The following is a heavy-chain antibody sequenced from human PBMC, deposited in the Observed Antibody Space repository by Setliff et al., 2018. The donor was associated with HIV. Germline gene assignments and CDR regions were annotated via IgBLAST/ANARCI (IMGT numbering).Heavy chain of an antibody. V-gene: IGHV1-3*01. Sequence: GASVKVSCKASGYTFTSFAMHWVRQAPGQRLEWMGWINAGNGNTKYSQKVQGRVTITRDISASTAYMELSSLRFEDTAVYYCARDPNQVGAVAGALDYWGQGTLVTVSS. D-gene: IGHD6-19*01. J-gene: IGHJ4*02. CDR1: GYTFTSFA. CDR2: INAGNGNT. CDR3: ARDPNQVGAVAGALDY.